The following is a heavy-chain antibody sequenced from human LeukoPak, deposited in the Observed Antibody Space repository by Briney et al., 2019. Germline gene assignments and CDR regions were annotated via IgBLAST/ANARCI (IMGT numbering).Heavy chain of an antibody. V-gene: IGHV1-69*06. CDR1: GGTFSSYA. CDR3: ARGGDGYNLRNYYNYMDV. J-gene: IGHJ6*03. CDR2: IIPIFGTA. D-gene: IGHD5-24*01. Sequence: SVKVSCKASGGTFSSYAISWVRQAPGQGLEWMGGIIPIFGTANYAQKFQGRVTITADKSTSTAYMELSSLRSEDTAVYYCARGGDGYNLRNYYNYMDVWGKGTTVTVSS.